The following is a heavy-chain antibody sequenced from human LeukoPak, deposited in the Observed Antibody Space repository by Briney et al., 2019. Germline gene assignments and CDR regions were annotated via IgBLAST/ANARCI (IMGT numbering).Heavy chain of an antibody. J-gene: IGHJ4*02. V-gene: IGHV3-30*18. D-gene: IGHD3-10*01. CDR3: AKVFEVRGARRPKDY. Sequence: GRSLRLSCAASGFTFSDYGMHWVRPAPGKGLEWVALISYDGGNKFYADSVRDRFTISRDNSKNTLFLQMNSLRIEDTAVYYCAKVFEVRGARRPKDYWGQGTLVIVSS. CDR1: GFTFSDYG. CDR2: ISYDGGNK.